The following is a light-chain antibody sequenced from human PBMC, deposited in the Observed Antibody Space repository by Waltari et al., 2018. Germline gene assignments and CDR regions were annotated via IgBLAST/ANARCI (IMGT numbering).Light chain of an antibody. CDR2: EVN. CDR1: SSDVGGYDL. V-gene: IGLV2-23*02. Sequence: QSALTQPASVSGSPGQSITISCTGTSSDVGGYDLVSWYQQHPGKAPKLMIYEVNKRPSGVSHRFSGSRSGNTASLTISGLQAEDEADYHCCSYAGNCTVVFGGGTKLTVL. CDR3: CSYAGNCTVV. J-gene: IGLJ2*01.